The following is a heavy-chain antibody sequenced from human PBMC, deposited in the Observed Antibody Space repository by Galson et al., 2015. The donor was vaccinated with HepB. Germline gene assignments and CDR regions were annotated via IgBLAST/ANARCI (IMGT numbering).Heavy chain of an antibody. Sequence: SLRLSCAASGFTVSSNYMSWVRQAPGKGLEWVSVIYSGGSTYYADSVKGRFTISRDNSKNTLYLQMNSLRAEDTAVYYCASPNSGGSHYFDYWGHGTLVTVSS. CDR3: ASPNSGGSHYFDY. CDR1: GFTVSSNY. J-gene: IGHJ4*01. CDR2: IYSGGST. V-gene: IGHV3-53*01. D-gene: IGHD2-15*01.